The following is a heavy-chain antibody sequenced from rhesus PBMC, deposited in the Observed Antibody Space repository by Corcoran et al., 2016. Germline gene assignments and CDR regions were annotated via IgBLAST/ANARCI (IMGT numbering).Heavy chain of an antibody. V-gene: IGHV4-73*01. CDR1: GGSISGYSY. J-gene: IGHJ5-1*01. D-gene: IGHD6-31*01. CDR3: ARDQGSGWGFDV. Sequence: VKLQQWGEGLVKPSETLSLTCAAYGGSISGYSYWSWIRQPPGKGLEWIGDIYGHSASTNYNPSLKNRVTISRDTSKNQFSLKLSSVTAADTAVYYCARDQGSGWGFDVWGPGVLVTVSS. CDR2: IYGHSAST.